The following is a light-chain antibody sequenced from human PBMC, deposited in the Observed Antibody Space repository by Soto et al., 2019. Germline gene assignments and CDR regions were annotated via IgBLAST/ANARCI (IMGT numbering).Light chain of an antibody. V-gene: IGKV3-20*01. CDR3: QQYDNSPYT. CDR1: QSVSNTY. J-gene: IGKJ2*01. CDR2: GAS. Sequence: EIVLTQSPGALSLSPGERATLSCGASQSVSNTYLAWYQQKPGQAPRLLIYGASSRATGIPDRFSGSGSGTDFTLTISRLEPEDFAVYYCQQYDNSPYTFGQGTKLEIK.